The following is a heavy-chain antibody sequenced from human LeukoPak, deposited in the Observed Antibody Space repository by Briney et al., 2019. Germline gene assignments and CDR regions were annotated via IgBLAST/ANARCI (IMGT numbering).Heavy chain of an antibody. CDR2: INADGSTT. V-gene: IGHV3-74*01. J-gene: IGHJ3*01. D-gene: IGHD1-14*01. CDR3: IVVVEPPDSDGFDV. CDR1: GFTFGNSW. Sequence: GGSLRLSCAASGFTFGNSWVHWVRQAPGKGLVWVSLINADGSTTSYADSVKGRFTISRGNARNTLSLEMNSLTIEDTAVYYCIVVVEPPDSDGFDVWGQGTMITVSS.